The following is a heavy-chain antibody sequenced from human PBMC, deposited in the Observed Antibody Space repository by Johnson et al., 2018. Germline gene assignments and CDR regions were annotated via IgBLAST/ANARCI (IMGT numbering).Heavy chain of an antibody. D-gene: IGHD2-15*01. CDR3: AKDSQSGGYGDAFDI. CDR1: GFTLSSYA. CDR2: ISGTDGST. V-gene: IGHV3-23*04. J-gene: IGHJ3*02. Sequence: VQLVQSGGGLVQPGGSLRPSCAASGFTLSSYAMSWIRQAPGQGLEWVSVISGTDGSTYYADSVQGRFTISRDNSKSILYLKLNSLKAEETDLYYCAKDSQSGGYGDAFDIWGQGTMVTVSS.